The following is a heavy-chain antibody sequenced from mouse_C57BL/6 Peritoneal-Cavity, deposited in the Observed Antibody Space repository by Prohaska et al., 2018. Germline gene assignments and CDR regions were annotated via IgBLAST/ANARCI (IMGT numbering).Heavy chain of an antibody. V-gene: IGHV1-4*01. CDR3: ARSDITTVVADY. CDR2: INPSSGYT. CDR1: GYTFTSYT. Sequence: KSCKASGYTFTSYTMHWVKQRPGQGLEWIGYINPSSGYTKYNQKFKDKATLTADKSSSTAYMQLSSLTSEDSAVYYCARSDITTVVADYWGQGTTLTVSS. D-gene: IGHD1-1*01. J-gene: IGHJ2*01.